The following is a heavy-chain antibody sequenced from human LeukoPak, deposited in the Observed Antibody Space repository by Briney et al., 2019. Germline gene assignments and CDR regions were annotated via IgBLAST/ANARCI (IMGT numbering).Heavy chain of an antibody. J-gene: IGHJ4*02. D-gene: IGHD3-10*01. CDR2: INPNSGGA. V-gene: IGHV1-2*02. Sequence: ASVKVSCKASGYTFTGYYIHWVRQAPGQGLEWMGWINPNSGGANYAQKFQGRVTMTRDTSISTAYMELSRLRSDDTAVCYCARDLAEIDSYYYGSGSPGGVDYWGQGTLVTVSS. CDR3: ARDLAEIDSYYYGSGSPGGVDY. CDR1: GYTFTGYY.